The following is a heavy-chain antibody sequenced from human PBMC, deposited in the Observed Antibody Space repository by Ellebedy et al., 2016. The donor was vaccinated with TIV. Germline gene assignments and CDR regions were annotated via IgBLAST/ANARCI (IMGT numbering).Heavy chain of an antibody. Sequence: ASVKVSCKASGYTFTSYGISWVRQAPGHGLEWMGWISAYNGDTNYAQKFQGRVTITTDTFTSTAYLDLRSLRSDDPAVYFCARGFYERFDPWGQGTLVTVSS. D-gene: IGHD2/OR15-2a*01. CDR2: ISAYNGDT. CDR3: ARGFYERFDP. V-gene: IGHV1-18*01. CDR1: GYTFTSYG. J-gene: IGHJ5*02.